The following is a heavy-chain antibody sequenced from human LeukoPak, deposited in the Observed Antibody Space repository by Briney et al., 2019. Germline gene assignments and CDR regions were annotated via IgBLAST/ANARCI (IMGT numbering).Heavy chain of an antibody. Sequence: PSETLSLTCTVSGGSISSYYWSWIRQPPGKGLEWIGYIYYSGSTNYNPSLKSRVTISVDTSKNQFSLKLSSVTAADTAVYCYARARYSSGYYVDAFDIWGQGTMVTVSS. D-gene: IGHD3-22*01. V-gene: IGHV4-59*01. CDR1: GGSISSYY. CDR2: IYYSGST. CDR3: ARARYSSGYYVDAFDI. J-gene: IGHJ3*02.